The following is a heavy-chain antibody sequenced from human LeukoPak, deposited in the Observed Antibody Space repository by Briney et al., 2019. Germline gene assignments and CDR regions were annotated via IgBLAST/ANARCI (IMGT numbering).Heavy chain of an antibody. J-gene: IGHJ4*02. D-gene: IGHD6-13*01. Sequence: GGSLRLSCAASGFTFSSYWMHWVRQAPGKGLVWVSRINSDGGSTSYADSVKGRFTISRDNAKNTLYLQMNSLRAEDAAVYYCARDLAAAGIDYWGQGTLVTVSS. CDR2: INSDGGST. CDR3: ARDLAAAGIDY. V-gene: IGHV3-74*01. CDR1: GFTFSSYW.